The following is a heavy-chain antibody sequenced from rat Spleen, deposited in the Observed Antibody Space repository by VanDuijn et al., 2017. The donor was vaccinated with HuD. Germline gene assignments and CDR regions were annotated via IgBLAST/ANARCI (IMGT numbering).Heavy chain of an antibody. V-gene: IGHV5-25*01. Sequence: EVQLVESGGGLVQPGRSLKLSCGASGFTFRNYYMAWVRQAPKKGLEWVATISTSGIRTFYPDSVNGRFTISRDNAKNSIYLKMNSLKSEDTATYYCARLDGYYHYVMDAWGQGASVTVSS. J-gene: IGHJ4*01. CDR1: GFTFRNYY. CDR3: ARLDGYYHYVMDA. CDR2: ISTSGIRT. D-gene: IGHD1-12*03.